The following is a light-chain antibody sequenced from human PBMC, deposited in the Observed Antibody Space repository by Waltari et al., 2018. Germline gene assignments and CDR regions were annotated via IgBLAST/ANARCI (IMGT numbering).Light chain of an antibody. J-gene: IGLJ2*01. CDR3: SSYTSSNTLI. Sequence: QSALTQPASVSGSPGQSITISCTGTSSDVGTYNYVPWYQQHPGKAPKFMIYDVSQRPSGVSNRFSGSKSGNTASLTIFGLQAEDEADYYCSSYTSSNTLIFGGGTKLTVL. CDR2: DVS. V-gene: IGLV2-14*03. CDR1: SSDVGTYNY.